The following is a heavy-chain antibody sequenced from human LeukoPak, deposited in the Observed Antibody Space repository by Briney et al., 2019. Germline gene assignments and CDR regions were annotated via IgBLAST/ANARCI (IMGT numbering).Heavy chain of an antibody. J-gene: IGHJ4*02. CDR3: ARPQYYYDSSGYCA. CDR2: IKQDGSEK. CDR1: GFTFSSYW. V-gene: IGHV3-7*01. Sequence: PGGSLRLSCAASGFTFSSYWMSWVRQAPGKGLEWVANIKQDGSEKYYVDSVKGRFTISRDNAKNSLYLQMNSLRAEDTAVYYCARPQYYYDSSGYCAWGQGTLVTVSS. D-gene: IGHD3-22*01.